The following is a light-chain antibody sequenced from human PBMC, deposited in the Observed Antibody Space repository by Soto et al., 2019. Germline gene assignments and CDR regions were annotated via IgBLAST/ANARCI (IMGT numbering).Light chain of an antibody. V-gene: IGKV3-15*01. J-gene: IGKJ1*01. CDR2: GAS. CDR3: QQYNNWPPYT. CDR1: QSVRTN. Sequence: EIVLTQSPGTLSLSPGERATLSCRASQSVRTNLAWYQHKPGQAPRLLPYGASTRATDIPARFSGSGSGTEFTLTISSLQSEDFAVYYCQQYNNWPPYTFGQGTKVDIK.